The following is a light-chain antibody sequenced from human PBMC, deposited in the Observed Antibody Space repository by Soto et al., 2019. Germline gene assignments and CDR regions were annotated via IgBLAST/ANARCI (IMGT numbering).Light chain of an antibody. Sequence: QSVLTQPPSASGTPGQRVTISCSGSSSNIGGYDVHWYQHLPGTAPKVLIYRNDQRPSGVPDRFYGSKSGTSASLAISGFRSEDEADYYCAVWDASLSGHVFGTGTKVTVL. CDR1: SSNIGGYD. J-gene: IGLJ1*01. V-gene: IGLV1-47*01. CDR2: RND. CDR3: AVWDASLSGHV.